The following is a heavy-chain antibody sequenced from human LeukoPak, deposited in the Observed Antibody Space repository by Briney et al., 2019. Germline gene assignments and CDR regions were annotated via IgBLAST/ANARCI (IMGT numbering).Heavy chain of an antibody. CDR3: ARDLMDTAMVFDY. Sequence: GGSLRLSCAASGFTFSSYSMNWVRQARGKGLEWVSSISSSSSYIYYADSVKGRFTISRDNAKNSLYLQMNSLRAEDTAVYYCARDLMDTAMVFDYWGQGTLVTVSS. CDR2: ISSSSSYI. J-gene: IGHJ4*02. V-gene: IGHV3-21*01. CDR1: GFTFSSYS. D-gene: IGHD5-18*01.